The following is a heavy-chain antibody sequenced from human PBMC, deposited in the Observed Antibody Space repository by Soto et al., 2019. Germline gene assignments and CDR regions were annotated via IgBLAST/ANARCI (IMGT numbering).Heavy chain of an antibody. V-gene: IGHV1-18*01. J-gene: IGHJ4*02. D-gene: IGHD1-26*01. CDR3: ARRGVGATDFDY. CDR2: ISAYNGDT. CDR1: GYTMTSYG. Sequence: QVQLVQSGSEVKKPGASVKVSCKASGYTMTSYGISWVRQAPGQGLEWMGWISAYNGDTNYAQKVQARVTMTTDTSTTTAYMELRSLSSDDTPVYYCARRGVGATDFDYWGQGTLVTVSS.